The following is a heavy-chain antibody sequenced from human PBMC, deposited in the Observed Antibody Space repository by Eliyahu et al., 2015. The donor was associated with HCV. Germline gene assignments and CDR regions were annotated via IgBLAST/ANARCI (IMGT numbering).Heavy chain of an antibody. D-gene: IGHD2-8*02. CDR3: AKAPMSWFKEGMDV. CDR1: GFTFSNYA. Sequence: EVQLLESGGGLVQPGGSLRLSCAASGFTFSNYAMGWVRQAPGMGLEGVSVISGSGGNTYYTDSVKGRFTISRDNSKSTLYLQMNSLRAEDTAVYSCAKAPMSWFKEGMDVWGQGTTVTASS. J-gene: IGHJ6*02. V-gene: IGHV3-23*01. CDR2: ISGSGGNT.